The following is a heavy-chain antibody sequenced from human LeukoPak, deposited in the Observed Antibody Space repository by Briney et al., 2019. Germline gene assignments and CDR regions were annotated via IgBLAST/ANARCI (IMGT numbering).Heavy chain of an antibody. CDR2: IYSGGST. V-gene: IGHV3-66*01. J-gene: IGHJ6*02. D-gene: IGHD3-22*01. CDR3: ARVRLHYDYYYGMDV. CDR1: GFTVSSNY. Sequence: GGSLRLSCAASGFTVSSNYMSWVRQAPGKGLEWVSVIYSGGSTYYADSVKGRFTISRDNSKNTLYLQMNSLRAEDTAVYYCARVRLHYDYYYGMDVWGQGTTVTVSS.